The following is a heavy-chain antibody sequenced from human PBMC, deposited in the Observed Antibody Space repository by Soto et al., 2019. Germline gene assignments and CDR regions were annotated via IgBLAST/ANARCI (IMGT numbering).Heavy chain of an antibody. J-gene: IGHJ5*02. CDR3: ARGPRATVTSLDP. Sequence: QVQLVQSGAEVKKPGSSVKVSCKASGGTFSPYGMNWVRQAPGQGLEWMGSIIPLYGTTNYAQTFQGRVTITADESTSTVYMDLRSLRSEDTAIYYCARGPRATVTSLDPWGQGTLVTV. V-gene: IGHV1-69*18. D-gene: IGHD4-17*01. CDR1: GGTFSPYG. CDR2: IIPLYGTT.